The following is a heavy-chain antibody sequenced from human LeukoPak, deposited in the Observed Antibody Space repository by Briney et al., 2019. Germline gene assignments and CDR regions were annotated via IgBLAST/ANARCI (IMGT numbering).Heavy chain of an antibody. CDR3: ARSTLERHGEIDY. CDR2: ISSSGNRI. CDR1: GFTFSSYE. J-gene: IGHJ4*02. D-gene: IGHD1-1*01. V-gene: IGHV3-48*03. Sequence: GGSLRLSCVASGFTFSSYEMNWVRQAPGKGLEWVSYISSSGNRIYYADSVKGRFTISRDNAKNSLYLQMNSPKAEDTAVYYCARSTLERHGEIDYWGQGTLVTVSS.